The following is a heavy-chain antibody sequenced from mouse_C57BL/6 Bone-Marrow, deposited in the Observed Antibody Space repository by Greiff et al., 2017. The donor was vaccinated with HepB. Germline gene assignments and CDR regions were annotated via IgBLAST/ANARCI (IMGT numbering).Heavy chain of an antibody. CDR3: ARRGPTTVDY. Sequence: QVHVKQSGAELARPGASVKLSCKASGYTFTSYGISWVKQRTGQGLEWMGKIYPRSGNTYSNEKFKGKATLTADKSSSTAYMELRSLTSEDSAVYFCARRGPTTVDYWGQGTTLTVSS. CDR1: GYTFTSYG. V-gene: IGHV1-81*01. J-gene: IGHJ2*01. CDR2: IYPRSGNT. D-gene: IGHD1-1*01.